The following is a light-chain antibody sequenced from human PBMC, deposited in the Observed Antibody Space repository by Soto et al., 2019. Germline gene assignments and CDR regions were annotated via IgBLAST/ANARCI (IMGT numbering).Light chain of an antibody. V-gene: IGLV1-40*01. J-gene: IGLJ2*01. CDR2: ANS. CDR3: QSYDSGLSGYVV. Sequence: QSVLTQPPSMSGAPGQRVTISCTGGSSNIGAGYDVHWYQQLPGTAPKLLIYANSNRPSGVPDRFSGSKSGTSASLAITGLLAEDEADYSCQSYDSGLSGYVVFGGGTKLTVL. CDR1: SSNIGAGYD.